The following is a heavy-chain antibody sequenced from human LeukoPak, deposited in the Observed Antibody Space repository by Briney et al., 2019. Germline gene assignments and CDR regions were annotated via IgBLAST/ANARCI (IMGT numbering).Heavy chain of an antibody. CDR1: GDSISSYY. V-gene: IGHV4-59*01. Sequence: PSETLSLTCTVSGDSISSYYWSWIRQPPGEGLEWIGNIYYSGSTNYNPSLKSRVTISLDTSKKQFSLKMTSVTAADTAVYYCATGQQMNDHWGQGTLVTVSS. CDR3: ATGQQMNDH. CDR2: IYYSGST. J-gene: IGHJ5*02. D-gene: IGHD6-13*01.